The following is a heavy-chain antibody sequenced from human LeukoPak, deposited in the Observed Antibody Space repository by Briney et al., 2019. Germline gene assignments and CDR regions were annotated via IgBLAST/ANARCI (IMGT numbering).Heavy chain of an antibody. V-gene: IGHV3-21*01. CDR2: ISSSSSYI. Sequence: GGSLRLSCAASGFTFSSYSMNWVRQAPGKGLEWVSSISSSSSYIYYADSVKGRFTISRDNAKNSLYLQMNSLRAEVTAVYYCARGGKQWRGGNYFDSWGQGTLVAVSS. D-gene: IGHD6-19*01. CDR1: GFTFSSYS. CDR3: ARGGKQWRGGNYFDS. J-gene: IGHJ4*02.